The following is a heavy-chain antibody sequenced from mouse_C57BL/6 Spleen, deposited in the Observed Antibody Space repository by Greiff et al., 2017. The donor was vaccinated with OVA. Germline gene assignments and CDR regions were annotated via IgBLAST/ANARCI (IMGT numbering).Heavy chain of an antibody. J-gene: IGHJ2*01. CDR1: GYTFTDYY. D-gene: IGHD2-12*01. V-gene: IGHV1-76*01. CDR2: IYPGSGNT. Sequence: QVHVKQSGAELVRPGASVKLSCKASGYTFTDYYINWVKQRPGQGLEWIARIYPGSGNTYYNEKFKGKATLTAEKSSSTAYMQLSSLTSEDSAVYFCARFIVYFDYWGQGTTLTVSS. CDR3: ARFIVYFDY.